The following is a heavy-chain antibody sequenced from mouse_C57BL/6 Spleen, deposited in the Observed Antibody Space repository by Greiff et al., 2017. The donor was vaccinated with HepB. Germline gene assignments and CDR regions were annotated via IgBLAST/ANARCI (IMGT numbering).Heavy chain of an antibody. D-gene: IGHD1-1*01. V-gene: IGHV1-54*01. J-gene: IGHJ2*01. CDR1: GYAFTNYL. Sequence: QVHVKQSGAELVRPGTSVKVSCKASGYAFTNYLIEWVKQRPGQGLEWIGVINPGSGDTNYNEKFKGKATLTADKSSSTAYMQLSSLTSEDSAVYFCARGGSITTVVARDYWGQGTTLTVSS. CDR3: ARGGSITTVVARDY. CDR2: INPGSGDT.